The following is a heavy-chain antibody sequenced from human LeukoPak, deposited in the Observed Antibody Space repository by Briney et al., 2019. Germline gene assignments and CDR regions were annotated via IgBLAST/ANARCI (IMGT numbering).Heavy chain of an antibody. CDR3: ARVLRYCGGDCYDY. D-gene: IGHD2-21*01. CDR1: GYTFTGHY. J-gene: IGHJ4*02. CDR2: INPNSGGT. Sequence: ASVKVSCKASGYTFTGHYMHWVRQAPGQGLEWMGRINPNSGGTNYAQKFQGRVTMTRDTSISTAYMELSRLRSDDTAVYYCARVLRYCGGDCYDYWGQGTLVTVSS. V-gene: IGHV1-2*06.